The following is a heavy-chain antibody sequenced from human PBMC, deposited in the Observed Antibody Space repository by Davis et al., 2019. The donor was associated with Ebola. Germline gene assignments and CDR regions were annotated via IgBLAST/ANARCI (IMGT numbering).Heavy chain of an antibody. CDR1: GGSISSSSYY. CDR2: IYYSGST. V-gene: IGHV4-39*01. D-gene: IGHD6-13*01. J-gene: IGHJ5*02. Sequence: SETLSLTCTVSGGSISSSSYYWGWIRQPPGKGLEWIGSIYYSGSTYYNPSLTSRVTISVDTSKNQFSLKLSSVTAADTAVYYCARRGYSSILGWFDPWGQGTLVTVSS. CDR3: ARRGYSSILGWFDP.